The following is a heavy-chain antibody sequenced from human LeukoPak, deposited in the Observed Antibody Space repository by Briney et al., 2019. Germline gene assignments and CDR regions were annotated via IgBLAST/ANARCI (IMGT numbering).Heavy chain of an antibody. V-gene: IGHV4-38-2*02. CDR2: IFHTGST. J-gene: IGHJ4*02. CDR1: GYSISSGYY. CDR3: AKSGGYGLIDY. D-gene: IGHD1-26*01. Sequence: PSETLSLTCTVSGYSISSGYYWAWIRQPPGKGLEWIGSIFHTGSTYHNPSLKSRVTISVDTSKNQFSLKLNSVTAADTAIYYCAKSGGYGLIDYWGQGTLVTVSS.